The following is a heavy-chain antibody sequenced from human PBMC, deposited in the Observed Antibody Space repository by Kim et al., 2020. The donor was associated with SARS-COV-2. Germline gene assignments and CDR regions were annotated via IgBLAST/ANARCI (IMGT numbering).Heavy chain of an antibody. J-gene: IGHJ6*02. V-gene: IGHV3-9*01. D-gene: IGHD6-13*01. CDR3: AKDIGIAAAGTIYYGMDV. Sequence: KGRFTISRDNAKNSLYLQMNSLRAEDTALYYCAKDIGIAAAGTIYYGMDVWGQGTTVTVSS.